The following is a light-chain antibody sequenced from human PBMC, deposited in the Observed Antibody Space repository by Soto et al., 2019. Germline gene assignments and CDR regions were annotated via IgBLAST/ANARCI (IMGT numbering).Light chain of an antibody. Sequence: AIQMTQSPSSFSASVGDRVTITCRASQGIDTYLAWYQQKPGKAPRLLMYATSVLESGVPSRFSGSGSGTDYTLTISSLQPEDVAAYYCQKYNSAPLTFGGGTKVEIK. CDR3: QKYNSAPLT. V-gene: IGKV1-8*01. CDR2: ATS. CDR1: QGIDTY. J-gene: IGKJ4*01.